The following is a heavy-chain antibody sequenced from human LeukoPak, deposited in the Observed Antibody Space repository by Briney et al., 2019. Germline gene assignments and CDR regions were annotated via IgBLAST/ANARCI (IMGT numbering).Heavy chain of an antibody. CDR3: ARGNGICSGGSCYGY. CDR2: MNPNSGNT. CDR1: GYTFTGYG. D-gene: IGHD2-15*01. V-gene: IGHV1-8*02. J-gene: IGHJ4*02. Sequence: ASVKVSCKASGYTFTGYGISWVRQAPGQGLEWMGWMNPNSGNTGYAQKFQGRVTMTRNTSISTAYMELSSLRSEDTAVYYCARGNGICSGGSCYGYWGQGTLVTVSS.